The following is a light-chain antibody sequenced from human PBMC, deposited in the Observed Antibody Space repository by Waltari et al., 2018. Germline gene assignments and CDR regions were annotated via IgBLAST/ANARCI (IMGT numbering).Light chain of an antibody. J-gene: IGKJ2*01. CDR2: KAS. V-gene: IGKV1-5*03. CDR3: QQYNSYSYT. CDR1: QSISSW. Sequence: DIQMTQSPSTLSASVGDRVTITCRASQSISSWLAWYQQKPGKAPKLLIYKASSLESWVPSRFSRSGSGTEFTLTISSLQPDDFATYYCQQYNSYSYTFGQGTKLEIK.